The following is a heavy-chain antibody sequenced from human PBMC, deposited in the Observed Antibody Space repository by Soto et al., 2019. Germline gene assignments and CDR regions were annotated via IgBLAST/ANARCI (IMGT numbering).Heavy chain of an antibody. Sequence: QVQLVESGGGVVQPGRSLRLSCAASGFTFSSYAMHWVRQAPGKGLEWVAVISYDGSNKYYADSVKGRFTISRDNSKNTLYLQMNSLRAEDTAVYYCASGDIEMATIWGQGTLVTVSS. D-gene: IGHD5-12*01. CDR2: ISYDGSNK. CDR1: GFTFSSYA. J-gene: IGHJ4*02. V-gene: IGHV3-30-3*01. CDR3: ASGDIEMATI.